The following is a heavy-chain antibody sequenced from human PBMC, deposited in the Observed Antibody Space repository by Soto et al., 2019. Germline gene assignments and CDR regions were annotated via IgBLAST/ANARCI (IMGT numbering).Heavy chain of an antibody. J-gene: IGHJ4*02. CDR1: GGSISSNY. CDR2: VYNSGST. Sequence: SETLSLTCTVSGGSISSNYWTWIRQPPGKGLEWIGYVYNSGSTNYNPSLKSRVTISEDTSKSQFSLKVNSMTAADTAVYYCERYRREAVAGYTLDNWGQGILVTVSS. D-gene: IGHD6-13*01. CDR3: ERYRREAVAGYTLDN. V-gene: IGHV4-59*01.